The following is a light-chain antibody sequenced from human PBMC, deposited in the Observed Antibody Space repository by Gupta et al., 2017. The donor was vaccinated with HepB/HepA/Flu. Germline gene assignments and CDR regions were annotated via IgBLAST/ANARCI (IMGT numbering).Light chain of an antibody. Sequence: QSVLTQLPSVSGAPGQRVTISCTGSSSTIGAGYDVHWYQQLPGTAPNLLIYGNTNRPSGVPDRFSGSKSGTSASLAITGLQAEDEADYYCQSYDSSLTGSVFGGGTKLTVL. J-gene: IGLJ2*01. CDR3: QSYDSSLTGSV. CDR2: GNT. V-gene: IGLV1-40*01. CDR1: SSTIGAGYD.